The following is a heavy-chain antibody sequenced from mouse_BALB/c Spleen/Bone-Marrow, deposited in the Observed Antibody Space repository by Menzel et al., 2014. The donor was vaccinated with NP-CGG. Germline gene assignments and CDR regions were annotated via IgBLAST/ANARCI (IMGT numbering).Heavy chain of an antibody. Sequence: VKVVESGAELARPGASVKMSCKASGYTFTSYTMHWVKQRPGQGLEWIGYINPSSGYTNYNQKFKDKATLTADKSSSTAYMQLSSLTSEDSAVYYCAYGNYGYAMDYWGQGTSVTVSS. J-gene: IGHJ4*01. D-gene: IGHD2-10*02. CDR3: AYGNYGYAMDY. V-gene: IGHV1-4*01. CDR2: INPSSGYT. CDR1: GYTFTSYT.